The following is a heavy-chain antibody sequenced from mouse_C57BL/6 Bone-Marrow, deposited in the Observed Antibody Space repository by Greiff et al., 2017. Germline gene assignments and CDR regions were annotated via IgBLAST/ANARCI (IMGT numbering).Heavy chain of an antibody. V-gene: IGHV1-82*01. CDR3: AREDSSGYWFAY. J-gene: IGHJ3*01. CDR1: GYAFSSSW. D-gene: IGHD3-2*02. Sequence: QVQLQQSGPELVKPGASVKISCKASGYAFSSSWMNWVKQRPGKGLEWIGRIYPGDGDTNYNGKFKGKATLTADKSSSTAYMQLSSLTSEDSAVYFCAREDSSGYWFAYWGQGTLVTVSA. CDR2: IYPGDGDT.